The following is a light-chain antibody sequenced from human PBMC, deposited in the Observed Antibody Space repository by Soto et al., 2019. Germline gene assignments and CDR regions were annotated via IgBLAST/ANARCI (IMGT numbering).Light chain of an antibody. V-gene: IGKV1-5*01. CDR2: DAS. J-gene: IGKJ4*01. Sequence: DIQMTQSPSTLSASVGDRVTITCRASQSISSWLAWYQQKPGKAPKLLIYDASSLESGVPSRFSGSGSGTEFTLTISSMKPDDFATYYCQHYNSYSTFGGGTKVDIK. CDR3: QHYNSYST. CDR1: QSISSW.